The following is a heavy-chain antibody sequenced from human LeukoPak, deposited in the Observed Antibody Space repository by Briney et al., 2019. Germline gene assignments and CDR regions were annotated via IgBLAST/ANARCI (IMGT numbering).Heavy chain of an antibody. D-gene: IGHD5-18*01. CDR2: IYYSGST. CDR1: GGSISSGDYY. J-gene: IGHJ3*02. V-gene: IGHV4-30-4*02. Sequence: SETLPLTCTVSGGSISSGDYYWSWIRQPPGKGLEWIGYIYYSGSTYYNPSLKSRVTISVDTSKNQFSLKLSSVTAADTAVYYCARDTGYSYDSAFDIWGQGTMVTVSS. CDR3: ARDTGYSYDSAFDI.